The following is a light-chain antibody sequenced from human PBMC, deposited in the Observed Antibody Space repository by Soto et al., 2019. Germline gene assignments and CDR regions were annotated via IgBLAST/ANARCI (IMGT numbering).Light chain of an antibody. Sequence: DIQMTQSPSSLSASIGDSVTISCQASQDINIYLNWYQQKPGTAPKLLIYDASNLQTGVPSRFSASGSGTRFTFTISNLQSEDFALYYCQHYSGWPPVFGQGTKVEIK. CDR2: DAS. CDR1: QDINIY. V-gene: IGKV1-33*01. CDR3: QHYSGWPPV. J-gene: IGKJ2*01.